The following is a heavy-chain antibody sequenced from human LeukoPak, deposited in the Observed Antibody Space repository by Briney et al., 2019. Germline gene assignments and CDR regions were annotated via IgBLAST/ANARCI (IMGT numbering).Heavy chain of an antibody. Sequence: GGSLRLSCAACGFTFSSYDMHWVRQATGKGLEWVSAIGTAGDTYYPGSVKGRFTISRENAKNSLYLQMNSLRAGDTAVYYCARGRDGYNFDYWGQGTLVTVSS. J-gene: IGHJ4*02. CDR2: IGTAGDT. CDR3: ARGRDGYNFDY. D-gene: IGHD5-24*01. V-gene: IGHV3-13*01. CDR1: GFTFSSYD.